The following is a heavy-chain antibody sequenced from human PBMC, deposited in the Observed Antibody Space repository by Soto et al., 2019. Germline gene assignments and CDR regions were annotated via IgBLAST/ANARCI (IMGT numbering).Heavy chain of an antibody. CDR3: ARHQEYSGYGRGYDDFDI. J-gene: IGHJ3*02. V-gene: IGHV4-59*08. Sequence: SETLXLTCTVSGGXISSYYWSWIXQPPGKGLEWIGYIYYSGSTNYNPSLKSRVAISVDTSKNQFSLKLSSVTAADTAVYYCARHQEYSGYGRGYDDFDIWGQGTMVT. CDR1: GGXISSYY. CDR2: IYYSGST. D-gene: IGHD5-12*01.